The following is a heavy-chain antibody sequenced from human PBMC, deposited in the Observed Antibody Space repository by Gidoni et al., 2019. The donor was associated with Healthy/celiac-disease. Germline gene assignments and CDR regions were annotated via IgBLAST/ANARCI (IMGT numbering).Heavy chain of an antibody. J-gene: IGHJ6*02. V-gene: IGHV1-69*01. CDR1: GGTFSRSA. D-gene: IGHD6-6*01. CDR3: ARAHSSSSGYYYYGMDV. CDR2: IIPIFGTA. Sequence: QVQLVQSGAEVKKPGSSVKVSCKASGGTFSRSAISWVRQAPGQGLEWMGGIIPIFGTANYAQKFQGRVTITADESTSTAYMELSSLRSEDTAVYYCARAHSSSSGYYYYGMDVWGQGTTVTVSS.